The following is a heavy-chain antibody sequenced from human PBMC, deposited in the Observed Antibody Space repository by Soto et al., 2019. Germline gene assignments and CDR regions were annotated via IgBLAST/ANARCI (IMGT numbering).Heavy chain of an antibody. V-gene: IGHV4-4*07. CDR2: IFSSGST. CDR3: ARDQDVVVADDNGFAP. CDR1: AGSITDYS. J-gene: IGHJ5*02. D-gene: IGHD2-15*01. Sequence: SETLSLTCTLSAGSITDYSWVWIRQPAGKGLGWIGRIFSSGSTNYNPSLKGRITMSLDTSKNQFSLKLNSATATDPAVYFCARDQDVVVADDNGFAPWGQGILVTASS.